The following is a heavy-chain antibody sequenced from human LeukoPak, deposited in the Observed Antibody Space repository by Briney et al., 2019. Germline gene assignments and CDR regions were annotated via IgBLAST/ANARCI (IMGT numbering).Heavy chain of an antibody. J-gene: IGHJ5*02. CDR2: IYYSGTS. V-gene: IGHV4-59*01. CDR1: GGSISSYY. Sequence: SETLSLTCSVSGGSISSYYWNWIRQPPGKGLEWIGYIYYSGTSNYNPSLKSRVTISVDTSKNQFSLKLSSVTAADMAVYYCARDRGYCSGGSCYSIDWFDPWGQGTLVTVSS. D-gene: IGHD2-15*01. CDR3: ARDRGYCSGGSCYSIDWFDP.